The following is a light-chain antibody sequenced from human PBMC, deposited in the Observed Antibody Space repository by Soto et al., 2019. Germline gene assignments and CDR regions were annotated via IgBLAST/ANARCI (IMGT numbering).Light chain of an antibody. CDR2: AAS. Sequence: DIQLTQSPSFLSASVGDRVTITCRASRGISSYLAWYQQKPGKAPKLLIYAASTLQSGVPSRFSGSGSGTEFTLTISSLQPEDFATYYCQQGNSYPLTFGGGTKVEIK. V-gene: IGKV1-9*01. J-gene: IGKJ4*01. CDR1: RGISSY. CDR3: QQGNSYPLT.